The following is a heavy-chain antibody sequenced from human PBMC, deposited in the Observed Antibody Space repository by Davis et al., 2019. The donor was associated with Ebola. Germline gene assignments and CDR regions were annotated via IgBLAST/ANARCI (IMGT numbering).Heavy chain of an antibody. V-gene: IGHV3-23*01. CDR2: ISGSGGTT. CDR3: VRGVYGSGTPGMDV. D-gene: IGHD3-10*01. J-gene: IGHJ6*02. CDR1: GFTFSSYA. Sequence: GGSLRLSCAASGFTFSSYAMSWVRQAPGKGLEWVSGISGSGGTTYYADSVKGRFTISRDNGKNSLYLQMNSLRDEDTAVYYCVRGVYGSGTPGMDVWGQGTTVTVSS.